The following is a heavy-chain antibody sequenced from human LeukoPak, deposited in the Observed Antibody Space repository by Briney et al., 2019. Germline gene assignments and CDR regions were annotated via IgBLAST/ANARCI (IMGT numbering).Heavy chain of an antibody. Sequence: SQTLSLTCNVSGGSISSGGYYWSWIRQHPEKGLEWIGYIYYSGSTYYNPSLKSRVTISVDTSENQFSLKLSSVTAADTAVYYCAGTTGYHVTDWGQGTLVTVSS. D-gene: IGHD3-9*01. CDR2: IYYSGST. CDR3: AGTTGYHVTD. J-gene: IGHJ4*02. CDR1: GGSISSGGYY. V-gene: IGHV4-31*03.